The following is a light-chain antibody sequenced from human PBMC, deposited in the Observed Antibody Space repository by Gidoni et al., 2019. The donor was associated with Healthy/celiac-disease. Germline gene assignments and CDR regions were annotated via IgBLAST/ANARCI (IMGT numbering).Light chain of an antibody. CDR2: AAS. V-gene: IGKV1-39*01. CDR1: QSISSY. J-gene: IGKJ2*01. Sequence: DIQMTQSPSSLSAPVGDRVTITCRASQSISSYLNWYQQKPGKAPKLLIYAASSLQSGAPSRFSGSGSGTDFTLTISSLQPEDFATYYCQQSYSTPYTFXQXTKLEIK. CDR3: QQSYSTPYT.